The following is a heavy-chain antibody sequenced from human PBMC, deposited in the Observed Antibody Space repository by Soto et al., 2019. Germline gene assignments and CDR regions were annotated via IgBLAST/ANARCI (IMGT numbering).Heavy chain of an antibody. V-gene: IGHV4-38-2*02. CDR1: GYSISSGYY. J-gene: IGHJ5*02. CDR3: AREYRKIGYCSSTSCPPGFDP. Sequence: SETLSLTCAVSGYSISSGYYWGWIRQPPGKGLEWIGSIYHSGSTYYNPSLKSRVTISVDTSKNQFSLKLSSVTAAGTAVYYCAREYRKIGYCSSTSCPPGFDPWGQGTLVTVSS. CDR2: IYHSGST. D-gene: IGHD2-2*01.